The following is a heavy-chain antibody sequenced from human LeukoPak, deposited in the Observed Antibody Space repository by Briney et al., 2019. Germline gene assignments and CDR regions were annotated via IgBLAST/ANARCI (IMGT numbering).Heavy chain of an antibody. CDR1: GGSISSYY. J-gene: IGHJ4*02. Sequence: SETLSLTCTVSGGSISSYYWSWIRQPPGKGLEWIGYIYYSGSTNYNPSLKSRITISVDTSKNQFSLKLSSVTAADTAVYYCARRYSSLSWEGVATEGVDYFDYWGQGTLVTVSS. V-gene: IGHV4-59*13. D-gene: IGHD6-6*01. CDR2: IYYSGST. CDR3: ARRYSSLSWEGVATEGVDYFDY.